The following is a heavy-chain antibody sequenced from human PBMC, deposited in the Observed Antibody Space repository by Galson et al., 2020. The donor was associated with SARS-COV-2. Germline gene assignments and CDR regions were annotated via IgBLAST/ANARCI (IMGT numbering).Heavy chain of an antibody. V-gene: IGHV3-33*06. J-gene: IGHJ5*02. CDR3: AKGASWFDP. CDR2: IWYDGSNK. CDR1: GFTFSSYG. Sequence: GGSLRLSCAASGFTFSSYGMHWVRPAPGKGLEWVAVIWYDGSNKYYADSVKGRFTISRDNSKNTLYLQMNSLRAEDTAVYYCAKGASWFDPWGQGTLVTVSS.